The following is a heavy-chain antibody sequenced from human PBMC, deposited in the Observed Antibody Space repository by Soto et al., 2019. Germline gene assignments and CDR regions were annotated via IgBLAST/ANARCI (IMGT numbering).Heavy chain of an antibody. CDR3: ARAIAGVQIETPLGWFDP. CDR1: GGSISSSSYY. CDR2: IYYSGST. D-gene: IGHD6-13*01. Sequence: SETLSLTCTFSGGSISSSSYYWGWIRKPPGKGLEWIGSIYYSGSTYYNPSLKSRVTISVDTSKNQFSLKLSSVTAADTAMYYCARAIAGVQIETPLGWFDPWGQGTLVTVS. V-gene: IGHV4-39*01. J-gene: IGHJ5*02.